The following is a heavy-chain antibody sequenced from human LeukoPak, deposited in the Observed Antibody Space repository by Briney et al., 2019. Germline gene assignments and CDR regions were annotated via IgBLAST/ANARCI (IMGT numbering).Heavy chain of an antibody. V-gene: IGHV1-2*02. J-gene: IGHJ4*02. CDR3: ARPRRDGYYFDY. CDR2: INPNSGGT. D-gene: IGHD5-24*01. Sequence: ASVKVSCKASGYTFTGYYMHWVRQAPGQGLEWMGWINPNSGGTNYAQKFQGRVTMTRDTSISTAYMELSGLRSDDTAVYYCARPRRDGYYFDYWGQGTLVTVSS. CDR1: GYTFTGYY.